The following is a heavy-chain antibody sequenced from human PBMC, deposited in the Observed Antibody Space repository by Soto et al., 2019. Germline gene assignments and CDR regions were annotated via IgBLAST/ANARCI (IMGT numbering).Heavy chain of an antibody. J-gene: IGHJ6*02. CDR2: IDPSGSYT. D-gene: IGHD1-26*01. CDR1: GYRFTSYW. Sequence: GESLKISCKGSGYRFTSYWISWVRQMPGKGLEWMGRIDPSGSYTNYSPSFQGHVTISADKSISTAYLQWSSLKASDTAMYYCAREPNSYYYGMDVWGQGTTVTVSS. V-gene: IGHV5-10-1*01. CDR3: AREPNSYYYGMDV.